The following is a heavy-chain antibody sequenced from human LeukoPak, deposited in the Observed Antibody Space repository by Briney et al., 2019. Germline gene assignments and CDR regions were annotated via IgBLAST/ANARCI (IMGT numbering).Heavy chain of an antibody. J-gene: IGHJ4*02. CDR3: ARAEGLLVVAATIDY. CDR2: ISSSGSTT. D-gene: IGHD2-15*01. V-gene: IGHV3-11*04. CDR1: GFTFSDYY. Sequence: PGGSLRLSCATSGFTFSDYYMSWIRQAPGKGLEWVSYISSSGSTTYYADSVKGRFTISRDDAKNSLYLQMNSLRAEDTAVYYCARAEGLLVVAATIDYWGQGTLVTVSS.